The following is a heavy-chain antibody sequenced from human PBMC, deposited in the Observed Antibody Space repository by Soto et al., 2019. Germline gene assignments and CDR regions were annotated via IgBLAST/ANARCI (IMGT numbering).Heavy chain of an antibody. CDR2: ISGSGGSA. Sequence: EVQLLESGGALVRPGGSLRLSCAASGFTFSNYAMNWVRQAPGMGLEWVSVISGSGGSAYYADSVQGRFTISRDNSKNTLYLQMNSLRAEDTAIYYCVRAGTDWYSRGSFDFWGRGTMVTVSS. CDR3: VRAGTDWYSRGSFDF. J-gene: IGHJ3*01. D-gene: IGHD2-21*02. V-gene: IGHV3-23*01. CDR1: GFTFSNYA.